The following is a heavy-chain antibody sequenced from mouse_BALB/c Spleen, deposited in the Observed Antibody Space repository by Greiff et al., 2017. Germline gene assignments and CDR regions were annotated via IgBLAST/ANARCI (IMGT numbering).Heavy chain of an antibody. CDR2: IWAGGST. J-gene: IGHJ4*01. Sequence: VKLMESGPGLVAPSQSLSITCTVSGFSLTSYGVHWVRQPPGKGLEWLGVIWAGGSTNYNSALMSRLSISKDNSKSQVFLKMNSLQTDDTAMYYCARDLAQYYYAMDYWGQGTSVTVSS. D-gene: IGHD6-1*01. CDR3: ARDLAQYYYAMDY. CDR1: GFSLTSYG. V-gene: IGHV2-9*02.